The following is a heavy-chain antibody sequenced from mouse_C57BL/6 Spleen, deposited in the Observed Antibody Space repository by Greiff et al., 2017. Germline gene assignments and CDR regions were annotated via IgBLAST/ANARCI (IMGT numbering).Heavy chain of an antibody. D-gene: IGHD1-1*01. CDR3: AREEDYYGSSYGNYFDY. CDR1: GYAFSSSW. CDR2: IYPGDGDT. J-gene: IGHJ2*01. Sequence: QVQLQQSGPELVKPGASVKISCKASGYAFSSSWMNWVKQRPGKGLEWIGRIYPGDGDTNYNGKFKGKATLTADKSSSTAYMQRSSLTSEDSAVYFCAREEDYYGSSYGNYFDYWGQGTPRTVSS. V-gene: IGHV1-82*01.